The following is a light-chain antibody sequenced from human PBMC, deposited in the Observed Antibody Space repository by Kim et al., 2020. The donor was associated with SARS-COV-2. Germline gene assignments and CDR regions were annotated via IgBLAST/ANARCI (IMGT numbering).Light chain of an antibody. CDR2: SNN. Sequence: GQWVTISCSGSSSNIGSNTVNCYQQHPGRAPKHLIYSNNRRPPGVPDRFSGSKSGASAALAISGLQSEDEADYYCAAWDDGLNGWVFGGGTQLTVL. CDR3: AAWDDGLNGWV. V-gene: IGLV1-44*01. CDR1: SSNIGSNT. J-gene: IGLJ3*02.